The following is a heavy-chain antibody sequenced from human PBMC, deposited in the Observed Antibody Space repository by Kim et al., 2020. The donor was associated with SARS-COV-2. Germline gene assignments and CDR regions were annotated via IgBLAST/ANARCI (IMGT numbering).Heavy chain of an antibody. V-gene: IGHV4-39*01. Sequence: SETLSLTCTVSGGSISSSSYYWGWIRQPPGKGLEWIGSIYYSGSTYYNPSLKSRVTISVDTSKNQFSLKLSSVTAADTAVYYCARQGGYSSSWFLDYWGQGTLVTVSS. CDR3: ARQGGYSSSWFLDY. CDR2: IYYSGST. D-gene: IGHD6-13*01. CDR1: GGSISSSSYY. J-gene: IGHJ4*02.